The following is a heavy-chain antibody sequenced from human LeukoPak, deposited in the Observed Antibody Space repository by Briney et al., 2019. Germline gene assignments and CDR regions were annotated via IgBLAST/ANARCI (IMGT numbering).Heavy chain of an antibody. CDR3: ARGVVTAPQTFDY. J-gene: IGHJ4*02. CDR1: GDSISYYY. D-gene: IGHD2-21*02. CDR2: IYYTGST. Sequence: SETLSLTCTVSGDSISYYYWSWIRQPPGKGLEWIGYIYYTGSTNYNPSLKSRVTISIDTSKNQFSLKLSSVTAADTAVYYCARGVVTAPQTFDYWGQGTLVTVSS. V-gene: IGHV4-59*01.